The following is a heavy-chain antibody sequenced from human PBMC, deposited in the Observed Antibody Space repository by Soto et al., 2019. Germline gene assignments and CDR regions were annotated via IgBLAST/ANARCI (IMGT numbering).Heavy chain of an antibody. J-gene: IGHJ3*02. Sequence: QVQLLESGGGLVKPGGSLRLSCAASKFTVNAYYMAWIRQAPGKGPDWISYISGDSRDTNYADSVNGRFTISRDNAKNSLYLQMNSLTVEDTAVYFCATGQQVRMADIWGQGTMVTVSS. CDR3: ATGQQVRMADI. V-gene: IGHV3-11*03. D-gene: IGHD6-13*01. CDR1: KFTVNAYY. CDR2: ISGDSRDT.